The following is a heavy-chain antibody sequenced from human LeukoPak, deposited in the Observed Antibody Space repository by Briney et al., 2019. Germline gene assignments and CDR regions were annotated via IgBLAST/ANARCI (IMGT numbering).Heavy chain of an antibody. J-gene: IGHJ4*02. Sequence: VASVKVSCMASGYTFTSYDINWVRQATGQGLEWMGWMNPNSGNTGYAQKFQGRVTITRNTFISTAYMELSSLKASDTAMYYCARHAVPASPPVRVYYFDYWGQGTLVTVSS. CDR1: GYTFTSYD. CDR3: ARHAVPASPPVRVYYFDY. CDR2: MNPNSGNT. V-gene: IGHV1-8*03. D-gene: IGHD2-2*01.